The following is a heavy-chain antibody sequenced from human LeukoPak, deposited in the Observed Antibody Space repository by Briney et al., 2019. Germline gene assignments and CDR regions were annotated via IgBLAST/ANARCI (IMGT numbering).Heavy chain of an antibody. V-gene: IGHV4-4*08. CDR2: IYTSGST. D-gene: IGHD3-3*01. CDR1: GGSISTYY. J-gene: IGHJ4*02. Sequence: SETLSLTCTVSGGSISTYYWSWIRQPPGEGLEWIGRIYTSGSTNYNPSLKSRVTISVDTSKNQFSLKLSSVTAADTAVYYCATRDYEFWSGYHTWGQGTLVTVSS. CDR3: ATRDYEFWSGYHT.